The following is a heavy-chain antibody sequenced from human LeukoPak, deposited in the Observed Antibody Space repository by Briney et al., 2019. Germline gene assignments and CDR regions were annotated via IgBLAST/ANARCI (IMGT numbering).Heavy chain of an antibody. D-gene: IGHD3-10*01. J-gene: IGHJ4*02. CDR3: ARYFPPFAYGSGSYAGTITN. Sequence: SETLSLTCTVSGGSISSSSYYWGWIRQPPGKGLEWIGSIYYSGSTYYNPSLKSRVTISVDTSKNQFSLKLSSVTAADTAVYYCARYFPPFAYGSGSYAGTITNWGQGTLVTVSS. CDR2: IYYSGST. CDR1: GGSISSSSYY. V-gene: IGHV4-39*07.